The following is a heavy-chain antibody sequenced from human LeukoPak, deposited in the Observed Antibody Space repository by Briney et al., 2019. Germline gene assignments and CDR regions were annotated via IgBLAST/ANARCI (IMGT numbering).Heavy chain of an antibody. Sequence: GGSLGLSCAASGFTFDDYGMSWVRQVPGKGLEWVSGTNWNGGSTGYADSVKGRFTISRDNAENSLYLQMNSLRAEDTALYYCARGTYSSNWFLHYWGQGTLVTVSS. CDR2: TNWNGGST. CDR1: GFTFDDYG. D-gene: IGHD6-13*01. J-gene: IGHJ4*02. V-gene: IGHV3-20*04. CDR3: ARGTYSSNWFLHY.